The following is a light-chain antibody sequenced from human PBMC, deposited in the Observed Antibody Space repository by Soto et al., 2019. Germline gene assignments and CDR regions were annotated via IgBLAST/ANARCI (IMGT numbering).Light chain of an antibody. CDR1: QTISSW. V-gene: IGKV1-39*01. Sequence: DIQMTQSPSTLSGSVGDRVTITCRASQTISSWLAWYQQKPGKAPKLLIYEASNLQSGVPSRFSGSGSGTDFTLTIRSLQPEEFATYYCQLSSNTPWTVGQGTKVDI. CDR2: EAS. CDR3: QLSSNTPWT. J-gene: IGKJ1*01.